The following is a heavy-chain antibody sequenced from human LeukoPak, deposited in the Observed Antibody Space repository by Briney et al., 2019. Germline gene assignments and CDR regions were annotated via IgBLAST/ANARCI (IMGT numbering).Heavy chain of an antibody. CDR2: INPNSGGT. CDR1: GYTFTGYY. CDR3: ARDDFWSGYYCD. Sequence: ASVKVPCKASGYTFTGYYMHWVRQAPGQGLEWMGWINPNSGGTNYAQKFQGRVTMTGDTSISTAYMELSRLRSDDTAVYYCARDDFWSGYYCDWGQGTLVTVSS. D-gene: IGHD3-3*01. J-gene: IGHJ4*02. V-gene: IGHV1-2*02.